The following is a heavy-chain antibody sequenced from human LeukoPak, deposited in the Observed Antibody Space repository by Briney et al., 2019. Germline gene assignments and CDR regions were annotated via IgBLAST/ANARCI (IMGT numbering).Heavy chain of an antibody. V-gene: IGHV4-39*01. J-gene: IGHJ3*02. CDR3: ARQGGGGRAFDI. CDR2: MYYSGST. CDR1: GGSISSSSYY. Sequence: SETLSLTCTVSGGSISSSSYYWGWIRQPPGKGLEWIGTMYYSGSTYYNPSLESRVTISIDTSKNQFSLELSSVTATDTAIYYCARQGGGGRAFDIWGQGTMVTVSS. D-gene: IGHD1-26*01.